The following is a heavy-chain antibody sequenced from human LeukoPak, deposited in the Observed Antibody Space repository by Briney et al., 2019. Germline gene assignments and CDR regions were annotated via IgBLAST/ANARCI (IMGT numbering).Heavy chain of an antibody. D-gene: IGHD2-2*01. CDR3: ARGLIVVVPAATNWFDP. V-gene: IGHV4-30-2*01. J-gene: IGHJ5*02. Sequence: SETLSLTCAVSGGSISSGGYSWSWIRQPPGKGLEWIGYIYHSGSTYYNPSLKSRVTISVDRSKNQFSLNLSSVTAADTALYYCARGLIVVVPAATNWFDPWGQGTLVTVSS. CDR2: IYHSGST. CDR1: GGSISSGGYS.